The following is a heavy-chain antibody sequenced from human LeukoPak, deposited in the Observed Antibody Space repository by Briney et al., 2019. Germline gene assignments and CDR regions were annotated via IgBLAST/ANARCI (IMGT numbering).Heavy chain of an antibody. CDR3: ARHSGSYGGAFDI. V-gene: IGHV4-59*08. J-gene: IGHJ3*02. CDR2: IYYSGST. D-gene: IGHD1-26*01. Sequence: ASETLSLTCTVSGGSISTYYWSWIRQPPGKGLEWIGYIYYSGSTNYNPSLKSRVTISVDTSKNQFSLKLSSVTAADTAVYYCARHSGSYGGAFDIWGQGRMVSVSS. CDR1: GGSISTYY.